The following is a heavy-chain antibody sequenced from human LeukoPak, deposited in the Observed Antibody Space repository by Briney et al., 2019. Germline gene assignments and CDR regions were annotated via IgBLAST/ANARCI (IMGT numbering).Heavy chain of an antibody. CDR3: ARHQVNGDFDY. D-gene: IGHD2-8*01. V-gene: IGHV4-59*08. CDR2: IYYSGST. CDR1: GGSIISYY. Sequence: PSETLSLTCTVSGGSIISYYWSWIRQPPGKGLEWIGYIYYSGSTNYNPYLKSRVTISVDTSKNQFSLKLSSVTAADTAVYYCARHQVNGDFDYWGQGTLVTVSS. J-gene: IGHJ4*02.